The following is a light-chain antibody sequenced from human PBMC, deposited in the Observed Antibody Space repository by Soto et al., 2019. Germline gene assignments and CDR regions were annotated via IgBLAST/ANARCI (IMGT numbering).Light chain of an antibody. J-gene: IGKJ5*01. Sequence: DIQMTQSPSSLSASVGDRVSITCRASQFITTYLNWYQHKPGNAPKLLIYAASILQTGVPSRFTGSGSGTDFTLTISDLQPADFGTYYCRQSYGTLPITFAQGTRLDIK. V-gene: IGKV1-39*01. CDR2: AAS. CDR3: RQSYGTLPIT. CDR1: QFITTY.